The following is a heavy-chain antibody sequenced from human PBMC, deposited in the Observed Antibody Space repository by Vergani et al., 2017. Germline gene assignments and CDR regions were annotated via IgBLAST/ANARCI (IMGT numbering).Heavy chain of an antibody. CDR3: ARDGGIGVVPAREGGEGWFDP. CDR2: IYHSGST. Sequence: QVQLQESGPGLVKPSETLSLTCTVSGYSISSGYYWGWIRQPPGKGLEWIGSIYHSGSTYYNPSLKSRVTISVDTSKNQFSLKLSSVTAADTAVYYCARDGGIGVVPAREGGEGWFDPWGQGTLVTVSS. D-gene: IGHD2-2*01. CDR1: GYSISSGYY. V-gene: IGHV4-38-2*02. J-gene: IGHJ5*02.